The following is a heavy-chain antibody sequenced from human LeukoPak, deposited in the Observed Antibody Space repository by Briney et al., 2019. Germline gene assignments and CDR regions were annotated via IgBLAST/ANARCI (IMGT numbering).Heavy chain of an antibody. Sequence: SETLSLTCTVSGGSISSSSYYWGWIRQPPGKGLEWIGSIYYSGSTYYNPSLKSRVTISVDTSKNQFSLKLSSVTAADTAVYYCARVTIFGVVITSAFDYWGQGTLVTVSS. D-gene: IGHD3-3*01. CDR1: GGSISSSSYY. CDR2: IYYSGST. V-gene: IGHV4-39*01. CDR3: ARVTIFGVVITSAFDY. J-gene: IGHJ4*02.